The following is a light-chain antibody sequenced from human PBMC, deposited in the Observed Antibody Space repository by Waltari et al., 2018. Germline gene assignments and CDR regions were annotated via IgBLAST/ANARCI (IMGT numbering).Light chain of an antibody. CDR2: EDI. Sequence: SYELTQPPPVSVSPGQTARLPCSADALSKKYASWYQQKSGQAPGLVIYEDIKRPTGIPERFSGSSSGTTATLTISGAHVDDEADYYCYSTDFSGHDRVFGGGTKLTIL. CDR3: YSTDFSGHDRV. CDR1: ALSKKY. V-gene: IGLV3-10*01. J-gene: IGLJ3*02.